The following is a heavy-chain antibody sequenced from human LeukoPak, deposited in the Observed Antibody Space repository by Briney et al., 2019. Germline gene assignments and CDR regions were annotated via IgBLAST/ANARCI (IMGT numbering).Heavy chain of an antibody. V-gene: IGHV4-34*01. CDR1: GGSFSGYY. Sequence: SETLSLTCAVYGGSFSGYYWSWIRQPPGKGLEWIGEINHSGSTNYNPSLKSRVTISVDTSKNQFSLKLSSVTAADTAVYYCARAGFALAPHRGTPFDYWGQGTLVTVSS. D-gene: IGHD6-6*01. CDR3: ARAGFALAPHRGTPFDY. CDR2: INHSGST. J-gene: IGHJ4*02.